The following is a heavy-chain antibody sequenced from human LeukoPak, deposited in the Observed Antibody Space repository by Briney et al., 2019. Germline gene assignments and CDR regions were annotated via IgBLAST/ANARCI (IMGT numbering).Heavy chain of an antibody. CDR3: ARGLRGYYYDSSGPMPGAFDI. D-gene: IGHD3-22*01. Sequence: GGSLRLSCAASGFTFSSYTMSWVRQAPGKGLEWVAVVSYDGSIKYYADSVKGRFTISRDNAKNSLYLQMNSLRAEDTAVYYCARGLRGYYYDSSGPMPGAFDIWGQGTMVTVSS. V-gene: IGHV3-30*03. CDR2: VSYDGSIK. CDR1: GFTFSSYT. J-gene: IGHJ3*02.